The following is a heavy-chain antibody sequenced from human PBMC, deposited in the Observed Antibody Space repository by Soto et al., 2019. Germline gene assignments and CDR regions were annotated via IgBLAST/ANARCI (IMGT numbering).Heavy chain of an antibody. V-gene: IGHV1-18*01. CDR2: MNAYSGNT. CDR3: ARDYWHLFDF. CDR1: GYTFTSYD. J-gene: IGHJ4*02. Sequence: ASVKVSCKASGYTFTSYDINWVRQAPGQGLEWMGWMNAYSGNTDYAQKLQGRVTMTTDTSTSTAYMELRSLRSDDTAVYYCARDYWHLFDFWDQGTLVTVSS. D-gene: IGHD2-8*02.